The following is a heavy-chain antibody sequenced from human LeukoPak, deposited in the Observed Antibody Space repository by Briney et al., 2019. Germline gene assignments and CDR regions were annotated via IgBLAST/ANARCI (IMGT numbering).Heavy chain of an antibody. CDR3: ATSPRGSSGYYYNY. D-gene: IGHD3-22*01. CDR2: ISAYNGNT. CDR1: GYTFTSYG. J-gene: IGHJ4*02. Sequence: GASVKVSCKASGYTFTSYGISWVRQAPGQGLEWMGWISAYNGNTNYAQKLQGRVTMTEDTSTDTAYMELSSLRSEDTAVYYCATSPRGSSGYYYNYWGQGTLVTVSS. V-gene: IGHV1-18*01.